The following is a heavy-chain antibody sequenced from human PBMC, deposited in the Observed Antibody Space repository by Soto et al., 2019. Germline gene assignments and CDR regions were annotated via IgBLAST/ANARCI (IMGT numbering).Heavy chain of an antibody. Sequence: SLRLSCTTSGFPTNDRAMHWIRQAPGKGLEWVSGIYWKSERIDHADSVKGRFTISRDNAGISLYLQMNSLREEDTAVYYCVKDVAPGGLDYWGQGALVTV. CDR3: VKDVAPGGLDY. CDR1: GFPTNDRA. J-gene: IGHJ4*02. CDR2: IYWKSERI. D-gene: IGHD2-15*01. V-gene: IGHV3-9*02.